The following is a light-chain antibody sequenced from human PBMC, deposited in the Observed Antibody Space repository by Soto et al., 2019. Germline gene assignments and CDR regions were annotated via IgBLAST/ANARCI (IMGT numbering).Light chain of an antibody. CDR1: QDISNY. V-gene: IGKV1-33*01. J-gene: IGKJ5*01. Sequence: DIQMTQSPSSLSASVGDRVTITCRASQDISNYLNWYQHRPGKAPKLLIYDASNLERGVPSSFSGTRSGTHFTFAITSLQTEDGATYYCQHSDSLPITFGQGTRLEI. CDR3: QHSDSLPIT. CDR2: DAS.